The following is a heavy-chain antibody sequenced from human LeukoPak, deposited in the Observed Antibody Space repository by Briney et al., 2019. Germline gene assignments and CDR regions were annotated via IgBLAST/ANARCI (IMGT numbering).Heavy chain of an antibody. D-gene: IGHD6-19*01. J-gene: IGHJ6*02. Sequence: GGSLRLSCAASGFTFSSYAMSWVRQAPGKGLEWVSAISGSGGSTYYADSVKGRFTISKDNSKNTLYLQMNSLRAEDTAVYYCAKGRRGWYPEIVYYYYYYGMDVWGQGTTVTVSS. V-gene: IGHV3-23*01. CDR2: ISGSGGST. CDR1: GFTFSSYA. CDR3: AKGRRGWYPEIVYYYYYYGMDV.